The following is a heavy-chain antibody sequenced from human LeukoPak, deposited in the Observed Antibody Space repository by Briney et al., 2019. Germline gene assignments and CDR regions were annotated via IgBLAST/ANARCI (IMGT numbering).Heavy chain of an antibody. Sequence: GGSLRLSCAASGFTFSSYSMNWVRQAPGKGLEWVSYISSGSINIKYADSVKGRFTISRDNAKNSLYLQMNSLRAEDTALYYCAKDRDYYDSSGLFDYWGQGTLVTVSS. D-gene: IGHD3-22*01. CDR1: GFTFSSYS. CDR2: ISSGSINI. V-gene: IGHV3-21*04. CDR3: AKDRDYYDSSGLFDY. J-gene: IGHJ4*02.